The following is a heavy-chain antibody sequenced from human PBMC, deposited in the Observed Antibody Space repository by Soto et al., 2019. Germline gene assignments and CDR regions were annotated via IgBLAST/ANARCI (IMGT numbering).Heavy chain of an antibody. Sequence: SETLSLTCAVSGDSISSNNWWTWVRQSPEKGLQWIGEISHSGTTKYSPSLDGRASISMDKSANQFSLELTSVTAADTAIYYCAKDPIGATHLEHWGQGVLVTVSS. D-gene: IGHD2-15*01. J-gene: IGHJ1*01. V-gene: IGHV4-4*02. CDR3: AKDPIGATHLEH. CDR1: GDSISSNNW. CDR2: ISHSGTT.